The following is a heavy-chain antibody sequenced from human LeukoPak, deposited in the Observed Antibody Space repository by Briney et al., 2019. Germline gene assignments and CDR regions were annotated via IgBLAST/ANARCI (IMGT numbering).Heavy chain of an antibody. CDR3: ARDAEYCSSTSCYGERRPYYFDY. J-gene: IGHJ4*02. CDR1: GYSFTSYW. CDR2: IIPIFGTA. Sequence: KISCKGSGYSFTSYWIGWVRQAPGQGLEWTGGIIPIFGTANYAQKFQGRVTITTDESTSTAYMELSSLRSEDTAVYYCARDAEYCSSTSCYGERRPYYFDYWGQGTLVTVSS. D-gene: IGHD2-2*01. V-gene: IGHV1-69*05.